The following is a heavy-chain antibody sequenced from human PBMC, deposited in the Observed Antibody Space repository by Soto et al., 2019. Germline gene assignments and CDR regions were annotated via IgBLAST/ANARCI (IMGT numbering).Heavy chain of an antibody. CDR3: ARDGGDRGPSAYYGMDV. J-gene: IGHJ6*02. CDR1: GGSVSSDSHY. CDR2: IHYSGST. V-gene: IGHV4-61*01. Sequence: QVQLQESGPGLVKPSETLSLTCTVSGGSVSSDSHYWTWIRQTPGKGLEWVGYIHYSGSTNYNPSLKGRVTISVDTSKNQFSLKLSSVTAADTAMYYCARDGGDRGPSAYYGMDVWGPGTTVTVSS. D-gene: IGHD3-10*01.